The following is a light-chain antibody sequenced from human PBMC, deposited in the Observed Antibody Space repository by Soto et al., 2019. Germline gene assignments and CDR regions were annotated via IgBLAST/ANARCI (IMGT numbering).Light chain of an antibody. CDR1: HSLLYSNAYNY. V-gene: IGKV2-28*01. CDR2: LGS. Sequence: IVMTQSPLSLPVTPGEPAYMSCRSIHSLLYSNAYNYIDWYLEKPGQSPXLLIYLGSHRASGVPDRFSGSGSGTDFTLTIRSLKPEDFATDYCQQSYSNPLFGGGTKVDIK. CDR3: QQSYSNPL. J-gene: IGKJ4*01.